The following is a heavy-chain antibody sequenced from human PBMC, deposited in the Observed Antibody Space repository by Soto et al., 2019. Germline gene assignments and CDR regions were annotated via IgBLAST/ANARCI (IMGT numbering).Heavy chain of an antibody. Sequence: EVQLVETGGGLIQPGGSVRLSCAASGITVSINYMSWVRQAPGKGLEWVSVIYSDGKTFYADSVKGRFTISRDNSQNTGVFKMNGLRADDTAVFLRGRGGGGGYYDSSGYMAVWGQGTLVTVSS. V-gene: IGHV3-53*02. D-gene: IGHD3-22*01. CDR2: IYSDGKT. CDR1: GITVSINY. J-gene: IGHJ4*02. CDR3: GRGGGGGYYDSSGYMAV.